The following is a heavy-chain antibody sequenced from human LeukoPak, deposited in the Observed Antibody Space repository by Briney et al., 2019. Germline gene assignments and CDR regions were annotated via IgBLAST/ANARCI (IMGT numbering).Heavy chain of an antibody. CDR2: ISYDGSNK. Sequence: GGSLGLSCAASGFTFSSYAMHWVRQAPGKGLEWVAVISYDGSNKYYADSVKGRFTISRGNSKNTLYLQMNSLRAEDTAVYYCASATDPLTGTPLYWGQGTLVTVSS. V-gene: IGHV3-30*04. D-gene: IGHD1-20*01. CDR1: GFTFSSYA. J-gene: IGHJ4*02. CDR3: ASATDPLTGTPLY.